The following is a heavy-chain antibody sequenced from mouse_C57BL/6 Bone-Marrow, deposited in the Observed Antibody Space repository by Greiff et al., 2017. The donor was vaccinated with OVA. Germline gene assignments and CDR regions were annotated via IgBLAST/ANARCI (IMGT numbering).Heavy chain of an antibody. CDR2: LNPSTGGT. Sequence: VQLQQSGPVLVTPGASVKMSCTASGYTFTDYYMNWVKPSHGQSLEWIGVLNPSTGGTSSTPPFTGTATLTVDKSSSTAYMGLNSLTSEDSAGYYCARGPNSYAMDYWGQGTSVTVSA. CDR1: GYTFTDYY. V-gene: IGHV1-19*01. CDR3: ARGPNSYAMDY. J-gene: IGHJ4*01.